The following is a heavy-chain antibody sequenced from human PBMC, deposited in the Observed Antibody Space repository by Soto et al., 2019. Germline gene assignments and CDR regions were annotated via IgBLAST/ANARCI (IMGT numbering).Heavy chain of an antibody. V-gene: IGHV3-23*01. J-gene: IGHJ4*02. CDR2: ISSSGGSA. Sequence: SLRLSCAAAGFTFSSYGMSWVRQAPGKGLEWVSAISSSGGSAYYADSVKGRFTISRDNSKNTLYLQMNSLRAEDTAVYYCARGATSPSYWGQGTLVTVSS. CDR1: GFTFSSYG. CDR3: ARGATSPSY.